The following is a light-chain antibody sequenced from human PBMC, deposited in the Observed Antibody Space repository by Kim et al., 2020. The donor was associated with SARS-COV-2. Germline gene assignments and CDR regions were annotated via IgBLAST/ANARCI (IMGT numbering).Light chain of an antibody. CDR2: YDS. J-gene: IGLJ3*02. CDR3: QVRGRISDHLV. Sequence: SYELTQPPSVSVAPGKTARITCGVNNIGSKSVNWYQQKPGQAPVMVIDYDSDRPSGIPKRFSGSNSGNTATLTISRVEAGDVADYSYQVRGRISDHLVFG. CDR1: NIGSKS. V-gene: IGLV3-21*04.